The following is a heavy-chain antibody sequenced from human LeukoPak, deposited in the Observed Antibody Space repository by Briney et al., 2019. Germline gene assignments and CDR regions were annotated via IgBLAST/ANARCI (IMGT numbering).Heavy chain of an antibody. J-gene: IGHJ4*02. CDR3: ARDWKYCSGGTCYGGFDY. D-gene: IGHD2-15*01. CDR2: IWYDGSYK. Sequence: PGRSLRLSSVASGFTFIRYGMHWVRQAPGKGLEWVAVIWYDGSYKYYADSVKGRFTISRDNPKNTLYLQMNSLRAEDTAVYYCARDWKYCSGGTCYGGFDYWGQGTLVTVSS. CDR1: GFTFIRYG. V-gene: IGHV3-33*01.